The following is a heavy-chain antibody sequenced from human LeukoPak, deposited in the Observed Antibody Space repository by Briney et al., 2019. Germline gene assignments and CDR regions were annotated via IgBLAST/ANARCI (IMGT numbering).Heavy chain of an antibody. Sequence: SVKLSCKASGGAFSNYAMNWVRQAPGQGLEWMGGIIPLLGTPSYAQKFQGRVTITADESTTTAYMELSSLRSEDTAVYYCARWTHGSGAGFFIHWGQGTLVTVSS. CDR1: GGAFSNYA. CDR2: IIPLLGTP. V-gene: IGHV1-69*01. CDR3: ARWTHGSGAGFFIH. D-gene: IGHD3-10*01. J-gene: IGHJ1*01.